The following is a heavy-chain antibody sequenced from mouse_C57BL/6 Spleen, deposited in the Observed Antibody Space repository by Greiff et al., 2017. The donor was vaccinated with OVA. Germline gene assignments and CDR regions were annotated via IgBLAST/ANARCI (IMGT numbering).Heavy chain of an antibody. CDR1: GYTFTSYW. D-gene: IGHD1-1*01. J-gene: IGHJ3*01. CDR2: IYPGSGST. CDR3: AREGIYYYGSSWAY. V-gene: IGHV1-55*01. Sequence: QVQLQQPGAELVKPGASVKMSCKASGYTFTSYWITWVKQRPGQGLEWIGDIYPGSGSTNYNEKFKSKATLTVDTSSSTAYMQLSSLTSEDSAVYYGAREGIYYYGSSWAYWGQGTLVTVSA.